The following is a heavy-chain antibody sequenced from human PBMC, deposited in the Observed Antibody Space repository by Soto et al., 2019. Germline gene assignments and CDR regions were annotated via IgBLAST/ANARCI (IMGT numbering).Heavy chain of an antibody. J-gene: IGHJ5*02. D-gene: IGHD3-22*01. V-gene: IGHV4-39*01. CDR2: IYYSGST. Sequence: LPETLSLTCAVSGGSINSSYYYWGWIRQPPGKGLEWIGSIYYSGSTYYNSSLKSRVTISVDTSKNQFSLKLKSVTAADTAVYYCARGSGYYLNWLDPWGRGTLVTVSS. CDR1: GGSINSSYYY. CDR3: ARGSGYYLNWLDP.